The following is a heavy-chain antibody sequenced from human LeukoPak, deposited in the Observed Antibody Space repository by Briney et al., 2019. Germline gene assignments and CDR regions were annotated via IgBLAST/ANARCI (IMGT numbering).Heavy chain of an antibody. J-gene: IGHJ2*01. CDR1: GHTFINYG. V-gene: IGHV1-18*04. D-gene: IGHD5-12*01. CDR3: ARVSTNSRVAGYDPQWYFDL. Sequence: ASVKVSCKASGHTFINYGFSWVRQAPGQGLEWMGWISAYNGNTNYLQKFQGRVTMTTDTSTNTVYMELRSLRSDDTDVYYCARVSTNSRVAGYDPQWYFDLWGRGTPVTVSP. CDR2: ISAYNGNT.